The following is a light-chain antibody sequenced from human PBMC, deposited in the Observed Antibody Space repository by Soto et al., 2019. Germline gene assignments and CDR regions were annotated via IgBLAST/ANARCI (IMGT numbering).Light chain of an antibody. J-gene: IGLJ2*01. V-gene: IGLV2-14*01. Sequence: QSALTQPASGSGSPGQSITIFCTGSSSDVGGYKYVSWYQQLPGKAPKLIIYDVNYRPSGVSDRFSGSKSGNTASLTISGLQAEDEADYYCNSYTSTSTYVLFGGGTKLTVL. CDR3: NSYTSTSTYVL. CDR2: DVN. CDR1: SSDVGGYKY.